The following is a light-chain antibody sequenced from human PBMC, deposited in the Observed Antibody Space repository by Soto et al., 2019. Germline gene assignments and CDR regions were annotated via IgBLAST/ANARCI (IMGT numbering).Light chain of an antibody. J-gene: IGKJ2*01. V-gene: IGKV1-39*01. CDR2: AAS. CDR3: QQRYSIPYT. Sequence: DIQMTQSPSSLSVSVGDRVTITCRASQTISTHLNWYQRKAGEAPKFLIYAASSLQSGVPSRFSGSRSGTDFPLTITSLQPEDFATYYCQQRYSIPYTFGQGATLEIK. CDR1: QTISTH.